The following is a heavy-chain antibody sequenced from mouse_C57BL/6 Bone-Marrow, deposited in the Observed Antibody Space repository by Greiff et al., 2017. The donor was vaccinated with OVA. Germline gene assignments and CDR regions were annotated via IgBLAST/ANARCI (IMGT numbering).Heavy chain of an antibody. V-gene: IGHV5-12*01. CDR3: GRRTTVVPWYFDV. D-gene: IGHD1-1*01. Sequence: EVKLVESGGGLVQPGGSLKLSCAASGFTFSDYYMYWVRQTPEKRLEWVAYISNGGGSTYYPDTVKGRFTISRDNAKNTLYLQMSRLKSEDTAMYYCGRRTTVVPWYFDVWGTGTTVTVSS. CDR2: ISNGGGST. J-gene: IGHJ1*03. CDR1: GFTFSDYY.